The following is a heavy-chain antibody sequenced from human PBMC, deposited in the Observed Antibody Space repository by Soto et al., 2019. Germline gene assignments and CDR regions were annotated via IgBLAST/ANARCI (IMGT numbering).Heavy chain of an antibody. CDR3: AKGIKQWLVRFGMDV. D-gene: IGHD6-19*01. CDR2: MYYSETT. J-gene: IGHJ6*02. CDR1: GSSISEYY. V-gene: IGHV4-59*01. Sequence: SATLSLTCTVSGSSISEYYWSWIRQPPGKGLEWIGYMYYSETTVYNPSLKSRVTISVDTSKNQVSLNLNSATAADTAVYYCAKGIKQWLVRFGMDVWGQGTTVTVSS.